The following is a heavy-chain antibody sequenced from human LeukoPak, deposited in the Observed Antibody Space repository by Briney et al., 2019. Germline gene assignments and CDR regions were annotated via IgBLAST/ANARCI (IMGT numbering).Heavy chain of an antibody. V-gene: IGHV3-23*01. Sequence: GGSLRLSCAASGFTLSSYGMSWVRQAPGKGLEWVSAISGSGGSTYYADSVKGRFTISRDNAESSLYLQMNNLRVEDTAVYYCARDAGWRLLDYWGRGTQVTVSS. J-gene: IGHJ4*02. CDR1: GFTLSSYG. CDR3: ARDAGWRLLDY. D-gene: IGHD6-25*01. CDR2: ISGSGGST.